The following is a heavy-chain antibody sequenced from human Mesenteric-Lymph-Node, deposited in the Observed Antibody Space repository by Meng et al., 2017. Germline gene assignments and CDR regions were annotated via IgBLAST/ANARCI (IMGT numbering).Heavy chain of an antibody. J-gene: IGHJ4*02. D-gene: IGHD1-26*01. Sequence: GGSLRLSCVGSGFTLSSFSMSWVRQAPGKGLEWVSVISYLDGRTFYADSVKGRFTISRDTSMNTLHLQLNSLRAEDTAVYYCALVGASDFDYWGQGTLVTVSS. CDR2: ISYLDGRT. CDR1: GFTLSSFS. V-gene: IGHV3-23*01. CDR3: ALVGASDFDY.